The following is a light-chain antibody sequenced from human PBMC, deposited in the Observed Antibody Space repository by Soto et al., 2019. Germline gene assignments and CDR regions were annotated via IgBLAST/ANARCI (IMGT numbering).Light chain of an antibody. Sequence: QSVLTQPASVSGSRGQSITISCTGTSSDVGGYNYVSWYQQHPGKAPKLMIYEVSNRPSGVSNRFSGSKSGNTASLTISGLQAEDEADYYCSSYTSSVYVFGTGTKVTVL. V-gene: IGLV2-14*01. CDR2: EVS. J-gene: IGLJ1*01. CDR3: SSYTSSVYV. CDR1: SSDVGGYNY.